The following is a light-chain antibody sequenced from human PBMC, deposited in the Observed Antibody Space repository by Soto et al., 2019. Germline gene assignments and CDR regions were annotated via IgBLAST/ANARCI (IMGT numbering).Light chain of an antibody. CDR2: AAS. Sequence: DIQMTQSPSSLSASVGDRVTITCRASQSISTYLIWYQQKPGKAPKRLIYAASSLQSGVPSRFSGSGSGTDFNLTRSRPQPEDFATYYCQHSYSIPRTVGQGTKLEIK. CDR3: QHSYSIPRT. V-gene: IGKV1-39*01. CDR1: QSISTY. J-gene: IGKJ2*01.